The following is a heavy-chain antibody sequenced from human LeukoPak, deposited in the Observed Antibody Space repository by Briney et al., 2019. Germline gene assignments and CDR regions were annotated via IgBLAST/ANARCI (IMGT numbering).Heavy chain of an antibody. D-gene: IGHD4-11*01. CDR1: GFTFSSYG. CDR3: AKSAIGATVSHFDY. V-gene: IGHV3-30*02. CDR2: IRYDGSDK. Sequence: AGGSLRLSCAASGFTFSSYGMHWVRQAPGKGLEWVAFIRYDGSDKYYADSVKGRFTISRDNSKNTLYLQMNSLRAGDTAVYYCAKSAIGATVSHFDYWGQGTLVTVSS. J-gene: IGHJ4*02.